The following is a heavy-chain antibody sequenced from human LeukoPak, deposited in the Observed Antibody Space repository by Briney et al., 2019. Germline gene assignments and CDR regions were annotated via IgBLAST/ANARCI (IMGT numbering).Heavy chain of an antibody. V-gene: IGHV4-4*07. CDR1: GDSISYFY. CDR3: ARAFRGIFGVFEAFDI. J-gene: IGHJ3*02. CDR2: VSSSGST. D-gene: IGHD3-3*01. Sequence: SETLSLTCSVSGDSISYFYWSWIRQAAGKGLEWIGRVSSSGSTDYNASLKSRVTMSVDTSKNQLSLKVISVTAADTAVYYCARAFRGIFGVFEAFDIWGQGTMVTVSS.